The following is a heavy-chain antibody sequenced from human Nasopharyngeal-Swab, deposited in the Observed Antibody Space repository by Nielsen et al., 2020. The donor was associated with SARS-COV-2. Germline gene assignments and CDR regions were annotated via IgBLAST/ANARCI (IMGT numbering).Heavy chain of an antibody. J-gene: IGHJ4*02. CDR1: GFTFICYA. D-gene: IGHD2-2*03. V-gene: IGHV3-23*01. CDR2: ISGSGGST. Sequence: GESLKISCSSSGFTFICYAMCWVRQAPGKGLEWVSAISGSGGSTYYADSVKGRFTISRDNSKNTLYLQMNSLRAEDTAVYYCAMAMDFALDYWGQGTLVTVSS. CDR3: AMAMDFALDY.